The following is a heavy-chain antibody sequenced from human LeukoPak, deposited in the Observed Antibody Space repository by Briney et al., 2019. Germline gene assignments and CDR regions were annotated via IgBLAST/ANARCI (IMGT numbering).Heavy chain of an antibody. J-gene: IGHJ6*02. CDR1: GFTFSNAW. D-gene: IGHD3-22*01. V-gene: IGHV3-30-3*01. Sequence: GGSLRLSCAASGFTFSNAWMSWVRQAPGKGLEWVAVISYDGSNKYYADSVKGRFTISRDNSKNTLYLQMNSLRAEDTAVYYCARDYYDSLLVYYYYGMDVWGQGTTVTVSS. CDR2: ISYDGSNK. CDR3: ARDYYDSLLVYYYYGMDV.